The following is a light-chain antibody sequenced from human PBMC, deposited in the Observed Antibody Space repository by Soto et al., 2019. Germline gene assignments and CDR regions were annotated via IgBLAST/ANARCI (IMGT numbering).Light chain of an antibody. CDR2: ATS. CDR1: QSIGGW. Sequence: DIQMTQSPSTLSASVGDRVTITSRASQSIGGWLAWYQQKAGKAPKVLIYATSTFQSGVPSRFSGRGSGTQFTFSITSLQPADSATDYCHQYNTGWTVGQGTKVEV. J-gene: IGKJ1*01. CDR3: HQYNTGWT. V-gene: IGKV1-5*03.